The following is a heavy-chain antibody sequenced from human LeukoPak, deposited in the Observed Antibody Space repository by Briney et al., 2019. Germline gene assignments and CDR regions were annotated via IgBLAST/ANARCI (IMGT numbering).Heavy chain of an antibody. J-gene: IGHJ4*02. V-gene: IGHV1-69*04. D-gene: IGHD5-24*01. Sequence: SVTVSCKASGGTFSSYAISWVRQAPGQGLEWMGRIIPILGIANYAQKFQGRVTITADKSTSTAYMELSSLRSEDTAVYYCARGERWLQLFWGQGTLVTVSS. CDR1: GGTFSSYA. CDR2: IIPILGIA. CDR3: ARGERWLQLF.